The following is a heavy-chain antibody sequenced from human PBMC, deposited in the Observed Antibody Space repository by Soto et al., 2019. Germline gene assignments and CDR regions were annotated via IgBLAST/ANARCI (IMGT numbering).Heavy chain of an antibody. CDR2: IYYSGST. V-gene: IGHV4-30-4*01. CDR1: GGSISSGDYY. CDR3: ARGRAYYDILSPMDV. Sequence: SETLSLTCTVSGGSISSGDYYWSWIRQPPGKGLEWIGYIYYSGSTYYNPSLKSRVTISVDTSKNQFSLKLSSVTAADTAVYYCARGRAYYDILSPMDVWGQGTTVTVS. D-gene: IGHD3-9*01. J-gene: IGHJ6*02.